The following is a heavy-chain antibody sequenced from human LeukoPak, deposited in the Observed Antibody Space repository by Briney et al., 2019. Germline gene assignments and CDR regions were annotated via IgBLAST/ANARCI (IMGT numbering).Heavy chain of an antibody. CDR2: IYTSGST. CDR1: GGSISSGSYY. J-gene: IGHJ6*03. D-gene: IGHD5-18*01. Sequence: PSETLSLTCTVSGGSISSGSYYWSWIRQPAGKGLEWIGRIYTSGSTNYNPSLKSRVTISVDTSKNQFSLKLSSVTAADTAVYYCARGRRGYSYGIYYYYYMDVWGKGTTVTVSS. V-gene: IGHV4-61*02. CDR3: ARGRRGYSYGIYYYYYMDV.